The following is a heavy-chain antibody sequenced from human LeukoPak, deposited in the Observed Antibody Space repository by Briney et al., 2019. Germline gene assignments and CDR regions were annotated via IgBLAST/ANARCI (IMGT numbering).Heavy chain of an antibody. D-gene: IGHD6-19*01. Sequence: ASVKVSCKVSGYTLTELSMHWVRQAPGKGLEWMGGFDPEDGETIYAQKFQGRVTMTEDTSTDTAYMELSSLRSEDTAVYYCATDSQHHSSGWYTIDSWGQGKLVSVSS. V-gene: IGHV1-24*01. J-gene: IGHJ4*02. CDR2: FDPEDGET. CDR3: ATDSQHHSSGWYTIDS. CDR1: GYTLTELS.